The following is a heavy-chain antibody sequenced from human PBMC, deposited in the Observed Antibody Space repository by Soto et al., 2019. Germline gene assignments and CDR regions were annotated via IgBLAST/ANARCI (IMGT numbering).Heavy chain of an antibody. D-gene: IGHD2-15*01. CDR2: ISYDGSNK. J-gene: IGHJ3*02. V-gene: IGHV3-30-3*01. Sequence: GGSLRLSCAASGFTFSSYAMHWVRQAPGKGLEWVAVISYDGSNKYYADSVKGRFTISRDNSKNTLYLQMNSLRAEDTAVYYCARGDIVVVVAATSRAFDIWGQGTMVTVSS. CDR3: ARGDIVVVVAATSRAFDI. CDR1: GFTFSSYA.